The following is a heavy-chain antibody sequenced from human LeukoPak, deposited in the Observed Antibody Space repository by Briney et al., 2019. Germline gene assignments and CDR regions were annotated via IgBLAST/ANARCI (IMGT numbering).Heavy chain of an antibody. CDR3: ARDERYCSSTSCYKGWFDP. CDR1: GGTFSSYA. CDR2: IIPILGIA. D-gene: IGHD2-2*02. J-gene: IGHJ5*02. Sequence: GASVKVSCKASGGTFSSYAISWVRQAPGQGLEWMGRIIPILGIANYAQKFQGRVTITADKSTSTAYMELSSLRSEGTAVYYCARDERYCSSTSCYKGWFDPWGQGTLVTVSS. V-gene: IGHV1-69*04.